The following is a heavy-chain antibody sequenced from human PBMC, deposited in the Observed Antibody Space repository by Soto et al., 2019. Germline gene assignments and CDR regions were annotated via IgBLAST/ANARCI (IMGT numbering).Heavy chain of an antibody. V-gene: IGHV4-39*01. Sequence: SETLSLTCXVXGGSISSSSYYWGWIRQPPGKGLEWIGSIYYSGSTYYNPFLKSRVTISVDTSKNQFSLKLSSVTAADTAVYYCARPGILRYFDWLSPFDYWGQGTLVTVSS. D-gene: IGHD3-9*01. CDR2: IYYSGST. J-gene: IGHJ4*02. CDR3: ARPGILRYFDWLSPFDY. CDR1: GGSISSSSYY.